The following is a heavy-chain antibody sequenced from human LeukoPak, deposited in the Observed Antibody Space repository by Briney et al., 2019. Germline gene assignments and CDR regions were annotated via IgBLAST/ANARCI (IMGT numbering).Heavy chain of an antibody. CDR2: ISGSGGST. V-gene: IGHV3-23*01. J-gene: IGHJ5*02. CDR1: GFTFSSYA. D-gene: IGHD3-10*01. Sequence: GGSLRLSCAASGFTFSSYAMSWVRQAPGKGLEWVSAISGSGGSTYYADSVKGRFTISRDNSKNTLYLQMNSLRAEDTAVYYCAKEITMVREVKPNWFDPWGQGTLVTVSS. CDR3: AKEITMVREVKPNWFDP.